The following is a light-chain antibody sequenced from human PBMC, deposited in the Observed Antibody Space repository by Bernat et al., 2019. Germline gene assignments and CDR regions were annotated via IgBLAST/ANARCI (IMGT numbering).Light chain of an antibody. Sequence: DIQMTQSPSSLSASVGDRVTITCGASQSIRSYLNWYQQKPGKAPKLLIYAASSLQSGVPSRFSGSGSGTDFTLPINSLQPEDFATFYCKQSYSTPRTFGPRSKVEIQ. V-gene: IGKV1-39*01. CDR1: QSIRSY. J-gene: IGKJ1*01. CDR2: AAS. CDR3: KQSYSTPRT.